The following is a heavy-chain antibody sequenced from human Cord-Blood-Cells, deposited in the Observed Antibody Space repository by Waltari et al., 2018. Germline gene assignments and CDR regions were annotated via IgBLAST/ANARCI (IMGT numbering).Heavy chain of an antibody. Sequence: QVQLVQSGAEVKKPGSSVKVSCKASGGTFSSYAISWVRQPPGQGLEWVGRDIPSLGIANYAQKVQGRVTITADESTSTAYMELSSLRSEDTAVYYCARDSGTGYWYFDLWGRGTLVTVSS. J-gene: IGHJ2*01. D-gene: IGHD3-10*01. V-gene: IGHV1-69*04. CDR2: DIPSLGIA. CDR1: GGTFSSYA. CDR3: ARDSGTGYWYFDL.